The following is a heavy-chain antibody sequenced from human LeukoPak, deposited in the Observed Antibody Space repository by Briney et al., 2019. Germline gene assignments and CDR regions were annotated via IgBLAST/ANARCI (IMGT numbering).Heavy chain of an antibody. Sequence: SVKVSCKASGGTFSRYAISWVRQAPGQGLEWMGGITPMFGTANYPQKFQGRVTMTADESTRTAYMDLKSLKFEDTAVYYCARDAAIYDSGAYYYLWWGQGTLVTVSS. CDR2: ITPMFGTA. V-gene: IGHV1-69*01. CDR1: GGTFSRYA. D-gene: IGHD3-22*01. J-gene: IGHJ4*02. CDR3: ARDAAIYDSGAYYYLW.